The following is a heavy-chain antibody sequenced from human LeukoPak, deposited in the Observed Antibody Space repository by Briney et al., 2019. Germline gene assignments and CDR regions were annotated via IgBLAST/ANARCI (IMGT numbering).Heavy chain of an antibody. CDR1: GGSFSGYY. CDR3: ARRTYYYDRSGSRGAFDI. Sequence: PSETLSLTCAVYGGSFSGYYWSWIRQPPGKGLEWIGEINHSGSTNYNPSLKSRVTISVDTSKNQFSLKLSSVTAADTAVYYCARRTYYYDRSGSRGAFDIWGQGAMVTVSS. J-gene: IGHJ3*02. V-gene: IGHV4-34*01. CDR2: INHSGST. D-gene: IGHD3-22*01.